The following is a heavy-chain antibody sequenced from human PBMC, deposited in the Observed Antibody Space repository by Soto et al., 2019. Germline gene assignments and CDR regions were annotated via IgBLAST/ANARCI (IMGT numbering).Heavy chain of an antibody. V-gene: IGHV3-53*01. D-gene: IGHD6-19*01. J-gene: IGHJ4*02. CDR3: VRDQGVPVTT. CDR1: GFTVSSNY. CDR2: VYSDGGT. Sequence: EVQVVESRGGLIQPGGSLRLSCAASGFTVSSNYMSWVRQAPGKGLEWISVVYSDGGTFYADSVKGRFTISRDNSKNMLFLQMNSLRAEDTAVYYCVRDQGVPVTTWGQGTLVTVSS.